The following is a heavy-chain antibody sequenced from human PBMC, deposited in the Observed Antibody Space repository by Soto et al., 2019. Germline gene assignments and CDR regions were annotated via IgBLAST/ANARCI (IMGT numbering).Heavy chain of an antibody. D-gene: IGHD1-1*01. V-gene: IGHV4-4*07. CDR1: GASISGYY. J-gene: IGHJ5*02. CDR3: VRDGTKTLRDWFDP. Sequence: XETLSLTCTVSGASISGYYWSWIRKSAGKGLEWIGRIYATGTTDYNPSLKSRVMMSVDTSKKQFSLKLRSVTAADTAVYYCVRDGTKTLRDWFDPWGQGISVTVSS. CDR2: IYATGTT.